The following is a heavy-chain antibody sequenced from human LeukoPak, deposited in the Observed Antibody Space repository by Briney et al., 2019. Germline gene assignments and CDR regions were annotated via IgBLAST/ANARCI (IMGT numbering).Heavy chain of an antibody. J-gene: IGHJ6*03. Sequence: SETLSLTCTVSGGSISSYYWSWIRQPPGKGLEWIGYIYYSGSTNYNPSLKSRVTISVDTSKNQFSLKLSSVTAADTAVYYCAKRQMDSSSWYLTYYYYYMDVWGKGTTVTISS. D-gene: IGHD6-13*01. V-gene: IGHV4-59*01. CDR3: AKRQMDSSSWYLTYYYYYMDV. CDR1: GGSISSYY. CDR2: IYYSGST.